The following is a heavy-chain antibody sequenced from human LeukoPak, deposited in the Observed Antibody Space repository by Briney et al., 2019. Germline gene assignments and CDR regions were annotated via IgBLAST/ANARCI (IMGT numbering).Heavy chain of an antibody. CDR1: GYTFTSYY. J-gene: IGHJ5*02. CDR2: INPDTGAT. Sequence: ASVKVSCKASGYTFTSYYMHWVRLAPGQGLEWMGWINPDTGATNYAQKFQSRVTMTRDTSISTAYMDLSRLRSDDTAFYYCARGGYVVVPAAFDPWGQGTLVTVSS. CDR3: ARGGYVVVPAAFDP. D-gene: IGHD2-2*01. V-gene: IGHV1-2*02.